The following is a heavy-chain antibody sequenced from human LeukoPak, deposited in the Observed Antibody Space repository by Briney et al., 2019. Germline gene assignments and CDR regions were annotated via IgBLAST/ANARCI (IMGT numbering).Heavy chain of an antibody. CDR1: GYTLTELS. V-gene: IGHV1-24*01. CDR3: ATDIAANAFDI. D-gene: IGHD6-25*01. Sequence: GASVKVSCKVSGYTLTELSMHWVRQAPGKGLEWMGGFDPEDGETIYAQKFQGRVTMTEETSTDTAYMELSSLRSEDTAVYYCATDIAANAFDIWGQGTMVTVSS. CDR2: FDPEDGET. J-gene: IGHJ3*02.